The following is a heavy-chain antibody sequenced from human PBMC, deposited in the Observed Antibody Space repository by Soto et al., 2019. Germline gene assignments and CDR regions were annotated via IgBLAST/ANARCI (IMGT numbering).Heavy chain of an antibody. CDR2: ISGGGDGK. D-gene: IGHD3-22*01. CDR1: GFTFVDYA. J-gene: IGHJ4*02. CDR3: AKRGYYYDKRAYHGYDY. V-gene: IGHV3-23*01. Sequence: GGSLRLSCETSGFTFVDYAMSWVRQAPGKGLEWVASISGGGDGKYYADSVEGRFTISRDNFKSTIYLHLNSLTAEDTAVYHCAKRGYYYDKRAYHGYDYWGQGTLVTVSS.